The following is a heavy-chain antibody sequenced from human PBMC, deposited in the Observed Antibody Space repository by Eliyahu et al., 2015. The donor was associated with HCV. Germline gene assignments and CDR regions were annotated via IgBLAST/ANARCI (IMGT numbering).Heavy chain of an antibody. CDR1: GGXFSSYA. V-gene: IGHV1-69*04. Sequence: QVQLVQSGAEVKKPGSSVXVSCKXSGGXFSSYAISWVRQAPGQGLEWMGRIIPILGIANYAQKFQGRVTITADKSTSTAYMELSSLRSEDTAVYYCARDGYSGSIGPFDYWGQGTLVTASS. CDR2: IIPILGIA. CDR3: ARDGYSGSIGPFDY. D-gene: IGHD1-26*01. J-gene: IGHJ4*02.